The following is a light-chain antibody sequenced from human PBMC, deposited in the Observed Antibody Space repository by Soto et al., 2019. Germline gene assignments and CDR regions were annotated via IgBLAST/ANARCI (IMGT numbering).Light chain of an antibody. J-gene: IGKJ4*02. CDR2: DAS. CDR3: QQRVTWAGT. V-gene: IGKV3-11*01. CDR1: QYISYY. Sequence: EIELTPSPATLSLSPGERATLSCRASQYISYYLAWYQQKPGQAPRRLIYDASPRATGIPSSFGGSRSGIVFDLTLSGLEPDGFVFFYAQQRVTWAGTFGVGTKVEVK.